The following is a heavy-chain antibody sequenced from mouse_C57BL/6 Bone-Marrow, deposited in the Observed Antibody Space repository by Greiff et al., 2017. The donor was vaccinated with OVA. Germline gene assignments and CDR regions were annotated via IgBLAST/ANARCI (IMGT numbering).Heavy chain of an antibody. D-gene: IGHD1-1*01. CDR2: IDPEDGDT. V-gene: IGHV14-1*01. CDR3: TTWYGSRPMFAY. CDR1: GFNIKDYY. J-gene: IGHJ3*01. Sequence: VQLQQSGAELVRPGASVKLSCTASGFNIKDYYMHWVKQRPEQGLEWIGRIDPEDGDTEYAPKFQGKATMTADTSSNTAYLQLSSLTSEDTAVYYCTTWYGSRPMFAYWGQGTLVTVSA.